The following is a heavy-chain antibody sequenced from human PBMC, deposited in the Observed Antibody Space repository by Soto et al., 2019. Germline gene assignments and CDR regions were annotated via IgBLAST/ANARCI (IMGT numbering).Heavy chain of an antibody. Sequence: GGSLRLSCAASGFTFSSYAMHWVRQAPGKGLEYVSAISSNGGSTYYANSVKGRFTISRDNSKNTLYLQMGSLRAEDMAVYYCARDRYYDFWSGYLDYWGQGTLVTVSS. CDR1: GFTFSSYA. D-gene: IGHD3-3*01. CDR3: ARDRYYDFWSGYLDY. J-gene: IGHJ4*02. CDR2: ISSNGGST. V-gene: IGHV3-64*01.